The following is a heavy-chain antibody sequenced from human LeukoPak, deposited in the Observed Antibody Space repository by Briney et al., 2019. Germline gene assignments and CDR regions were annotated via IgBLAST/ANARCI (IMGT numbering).Heavy chain of an antibody. CDR3: ARQDGNWNYFDY. Sequence: SETLSLTCSVSGASITTYYWSWIPQPPGKGLEWVAYIHSRESTSYNPSLKSRPAISPDTTKNQFSLKLSSVPAADTAVYHCARQDGNWNYFDYWGQGTLVTVSS. V-gene: IGHV4-59*08. J-gene: IGHJ4*02. D-gene: IGHD1-20*01. CDR2: IHSREST. CDR1: GASITTYY.